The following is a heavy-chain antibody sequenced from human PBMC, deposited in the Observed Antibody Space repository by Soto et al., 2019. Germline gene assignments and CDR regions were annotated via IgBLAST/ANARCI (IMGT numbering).Heavy chain of an antibody. CDR3: VKDLNPGGAGY. D-gene: IGHD3-16*01. V-gene: IGHV3-9*01. CDR2: IYLKSGIT. J-gene: IGHJ4*02. Sequence: SLRLSCEVSGLIFHDYAMHWVRQPPGKGLEWVSGIYLKSGITDYADSVKGRFTVSRDSAKDSLFLQMNGLGPEDTAFYYCVKDLNPGGAGYWGQGTLVTVSS. CDR1: GLIFHDYA.